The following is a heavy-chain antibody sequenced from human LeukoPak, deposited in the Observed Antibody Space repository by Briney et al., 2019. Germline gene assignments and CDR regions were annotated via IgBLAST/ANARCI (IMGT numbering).Heavy chain of an antibody. Sequence: ASVKVSCKASGYTFTDYGIAWVRQAPGQGLEWVGWISVYNGNTNYAEKLQGRVNVTTDRSTSTAYMELRSLRSDDTAVYYCARDFGAPPYSATRGYYMDVWGKGTTVTVSS. J-gene: IGHJ6*03. V-gene: IGHV1-18*01. CDR1: GYTFTDYG. D-gene: IGHD1-26*01. CDR3: ARDFGAPPYSATRGYYMDV. CDR2: ISVYNGNT.